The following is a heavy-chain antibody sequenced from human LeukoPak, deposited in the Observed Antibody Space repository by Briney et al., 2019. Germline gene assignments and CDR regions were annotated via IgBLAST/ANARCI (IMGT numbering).Heavy chain of an antibody. CDR3: TRWNYDILTGYNRYDAFDI. D-gene: IGHD3-9*01. CDR2: MNPNSGNT. J-gene: IGHJ3*02. V-gene: IGHV1-8*01. CDR1: GYTFTTYD. Sequence: ASVKVSCKASGYTFTTYDINWVRQATGQGLEWMGWMNPNSGNTGSAQKFQGRVTMTRNTYISTAYMELSGLRSEDTAVYYCTRWNYDILTGYNRYDAFDIWGQGTMVTVSS.